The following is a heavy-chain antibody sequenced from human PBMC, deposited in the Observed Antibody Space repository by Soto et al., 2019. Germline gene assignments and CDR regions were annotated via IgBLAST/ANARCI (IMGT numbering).Heavy chain of an antibody. Sequence: QVQLVQSGPEVKKPGASVKVSCKASGYTFTSFGSTWVRQAPGQVLEWVGWISGYNGNTNYAHKLQGRGTMTTDTSTRTAYMEVMSLRSEDTAVYYCARGPTEVPAIPSDDWGQGTLVTVSS. CDR3: ARGPTEVPAIPSDD. D-gene: IGHD2-21*02. J-gene: IGHJ1*01. CDR2: ISGYNGNT. CDR1: GYTFTSFG. V-gene: IGHV1-18*01.